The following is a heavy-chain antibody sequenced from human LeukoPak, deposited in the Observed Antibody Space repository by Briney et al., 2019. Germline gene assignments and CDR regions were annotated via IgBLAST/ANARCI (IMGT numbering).Heavy chain of an antibody. CDR1: GFTFSSYA. CDR2: ISYDGSNK. V-gene: IGHV3-30-3*01. CDR3: ARDDFSVTELFDY. Sequence: PGRSLRLSCAASGFTFSSYAMHWVRQAPGKGLEWVTLISYDGSNKYYADSVKGRFTVSRDNSKNTLYLQMDSLLPEDTAVYYCARDDFSVTELFDYWGQGTRVTVSS. J-gene: IGHJ4*02. D-gene: IGHD2-21*02.